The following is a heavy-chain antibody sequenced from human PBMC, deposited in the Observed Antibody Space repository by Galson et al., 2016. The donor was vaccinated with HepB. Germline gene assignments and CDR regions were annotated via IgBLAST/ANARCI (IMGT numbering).Heavy chain of an antibody. D-gene: IGHD5-18*01. CDR3: ARDRGYSYANDAFDI. V-gene: IGHV1-3*01. J-gene: IGHJ3*02. CDR2: INGGNGNT. Sequence: SVKVSCKASGYIFSRYVTHWVRQAPGHSLEWMGWINGGNGNTMYSPKFQGRITITRDTFATTAYLELSSLRLEDTAVYYCARDRGYSYANDAFDIWGQGTMVTVSS. CDR1: GYIFSRYV.